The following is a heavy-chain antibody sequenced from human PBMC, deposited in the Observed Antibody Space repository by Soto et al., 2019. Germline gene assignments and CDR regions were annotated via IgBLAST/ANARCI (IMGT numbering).Heavy chain of an antibody. Sequence: GASVKVSCKASGYTFTSYGISWVRQAPGQGLEWMGWISAYNGNTNYAQKLQGRVTMTTDTSTSTAYMELRSLRSDDTAVYYCARASLYYDSSGYYRIWGQGTLVTVSS. CDR2: ISAYNGNT. CDR1: GYTFTSYG. V-gene: IGHV1-18*01. J-gene: IGHJ4*02. D-gene: IGHD3-22*01. CDR3: ARASLYYDSSGYYRI.